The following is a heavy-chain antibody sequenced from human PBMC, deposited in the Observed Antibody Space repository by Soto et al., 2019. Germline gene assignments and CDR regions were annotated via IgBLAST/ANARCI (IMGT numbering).Heavy chain of an antibody. CDR1: GFTLSNHG. D-gene: IGHD1-26*01. V-gene: IGHV3-33*01. J-gene: IGHJ4*02. CDR2: IYYDGSNE. Sequence: GGSMRLSCAASGFTLSNHGMHWVCQAPGKGLEWVARIYYDGSNEYYADSVKGRFTISRDNSKNTVYLQMNSLRVEDTAVYYCARGRGSGSFYQLDYWGQGTLVTVSS. CDR3: ARGRGSGSFYQLDY.